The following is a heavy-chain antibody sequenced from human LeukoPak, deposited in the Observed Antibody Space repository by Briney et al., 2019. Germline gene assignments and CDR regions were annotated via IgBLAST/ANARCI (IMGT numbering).Heavy chain of an antibody. Sequence: SVKVSCKASGGTFSSYAISWVRQAPGQGLEWMGRIIPILGIAKYAQKFQGRVTITADKSTSTAYMELSSLRSEDTAVYYCAREALEGGSGSYSQAGLDYWGQGTLVTVSS. CDR1: GGTFSSYA. CDR3: AREALEGGSGSYSQAGLDY. D-gene: IGHD3-10*01. V-gene: IGHV1-69*04. J-gene: IGHJ4*02. CDR2: IIPILGIA.